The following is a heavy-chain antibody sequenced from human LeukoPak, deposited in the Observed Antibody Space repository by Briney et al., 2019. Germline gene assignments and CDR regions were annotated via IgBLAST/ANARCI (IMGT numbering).Heavy chain of an antibody. CDR3: ARLRGGGSGCYYDAFDI. V-gene: IGHV3-48*03. D-gene: IGHD3-22*01. Sequence: PGGSLRLSCAASGFTFSSYEMNWVRQAPGKGLEWVSYISSSGSTIYYADSVKGRFTISRDNAKNSLYLQMNSLRAEDTAVYYCARLRGGGSGCYYDAFDIWGQGTMVTVSS. J-gene: IGHJ3*02. CDR1: GFTFSSYE. CDR2: ISSSGSTI.